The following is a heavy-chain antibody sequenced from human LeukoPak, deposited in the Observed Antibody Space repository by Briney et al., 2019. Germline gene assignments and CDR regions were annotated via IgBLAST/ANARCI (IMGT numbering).Heavy chain of an antibody. Sequence: GRSLRLSCAASGFTFSSYAMHWVRQAPGKGLEWVAVISYDGSNKYYADSVKGRFTISRDNSKNTLYLQMNSLRAEDTAVYYCARDYLNCGGDCYPDDAFDIWGQGTMVTVSS. CDR3: ARDYLNCGGDCYPDDAFDI. CDR2: ISYDGSNK. D-gene: IGHD2-21*02. V-gene: IGHV3-30*14. J-gene: IGHJ3*02. CDR1: GFTFSSYA.